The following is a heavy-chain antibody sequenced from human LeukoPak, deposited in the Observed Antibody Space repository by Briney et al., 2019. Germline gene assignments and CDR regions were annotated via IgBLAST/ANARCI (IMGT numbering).Heavy chain of an antibody. D-gene: IGHD6-13*01. CDR1: GGSISSYY. Sequence: PSETLSLTCTVSGGSISSYYWSWIRQPPGKGLEWIGYIYTSGSTNYNPSFKSRVTISVDTSKNQFSLKLSSVTAADTAVYYCARAPTYSSSWYYFDYWGQGTLVTVSS. CDR2: IYTSGST. J-gene: IGHJ4*02. CDR3: ARAPTYSSSWYYFDY. V-gene: IGHV4-4*09.